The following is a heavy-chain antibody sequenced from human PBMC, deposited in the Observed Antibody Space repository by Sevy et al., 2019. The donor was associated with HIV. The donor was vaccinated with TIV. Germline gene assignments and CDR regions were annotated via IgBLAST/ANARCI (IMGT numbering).Heavy chain of an antibody. D-gene: IGHD2-21*01. CDR1: GFTFSSYG. J-gene: IGHJ4*02. V-gene: IGHV3-23*01. Sequence: GGSLRLSCAASGFTFSSYGMHWVRQAPGKGLEWVSAISSSGANTYYADSVKGRFTIFRDNSKSTLYLQVNSLRAADTAVYYCAKTPEDSTFDYWGQGTLVTVSS. CDR2: ISSSGANT. CDR3: AKTPEDSTFDY.